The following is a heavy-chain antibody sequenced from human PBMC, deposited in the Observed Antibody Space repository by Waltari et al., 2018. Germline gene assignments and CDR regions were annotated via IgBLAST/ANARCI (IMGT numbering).Heavy chain of an antibody. CDR2: INPNSGGT. J-gene: IGHJ5*02. CDR3: ARGYCSSTSCYPVDP. Sequence: QVQLVQSGAEVKKPGASVKVSCKASGYTFTGYSMHWVRQAPGQGLEWMGWINPNSGGTNYAQKFQGWVTMTRDTSISTAYMELSRLRSDDTAVYYCARGYCSSTSCYPVDPWGQGTLVTVSS. V-gene: IGHV1-2*04. D-gene: IGHD2-2*01. CDR1: GYTFTGYS.